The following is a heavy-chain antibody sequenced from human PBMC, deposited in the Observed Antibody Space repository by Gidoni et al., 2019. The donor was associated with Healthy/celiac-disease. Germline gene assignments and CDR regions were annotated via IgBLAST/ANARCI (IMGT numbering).Heavy chain of an antibody. D-gene: IGHD3-9*01. CDR2: ISPIFGTA. Sequence: VQLVQSGAEVKKPGSSVKVPCMASGGTFRSSAISWVRQAPGQGLEWMGGISPIFGTANYAQKFQGRVTITADESTSTAYMELSSLRSEDTAVYYCARGGTDILTGYAFDIWGQGTMVTVSS. CDR3: ARGGTDILTGYAFDI. J-gene: IGHJ3*02. CDR1: GGTFRSSA. V-gene: IGHV1-69*01.